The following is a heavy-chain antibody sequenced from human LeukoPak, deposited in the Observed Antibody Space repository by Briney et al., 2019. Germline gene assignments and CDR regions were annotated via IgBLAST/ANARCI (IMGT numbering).Heavy chain of an antibody. D-gene: IGHD3-10*01. CDR3: AREAADRLWFGYAFDI. CDR1: GGTFSSYA. J-gene: IGHJ3*02. V-gene: IGHV1-69*13. CDR2: TIPIFGTA. Sequence: ASVKVSCKASGGTFSSYAISWVRQAPGQGLEWMGGTIPIFGTANYAQKFQGRVTITADESTSTAYMELSSLRSEDTAVYYCAREAADRLWFGYAFDIWGQGTMVTVSS.